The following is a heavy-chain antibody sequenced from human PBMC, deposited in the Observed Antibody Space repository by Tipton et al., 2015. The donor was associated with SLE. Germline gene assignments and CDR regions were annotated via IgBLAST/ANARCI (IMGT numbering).Heavy chain of an antibody. CDR2: IRYDGSNK. Sequence: SLRLSCAASGFTFSSYGMHWVRQAPGKGLEWVAFIRYDGSNKYYADSVKGRFTISRDNSKNTLYLQMNSLRAEDTAVYYCAKDLTSTENWFDPWGQGTLVTVSS. CDR1: GFTFSSYG. CDR3: AKDLTSTENWFDP. J-gene: IGHJ5*02. V-gene: IGHV3-30*02. D-gene: IGHD2-2*01.